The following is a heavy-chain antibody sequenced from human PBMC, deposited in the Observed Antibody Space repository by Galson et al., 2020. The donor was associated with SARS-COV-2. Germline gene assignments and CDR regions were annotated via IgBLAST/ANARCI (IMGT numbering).Heavy chain of an antibody. D-gene: IGHD4-17*01. CDR3: ARDNGDYSMGV. J-gene: IGHJ6*04. CDR1: GFTFSSYS. V-gene: IGHV3-21*01. Sequence: GESLKISCAASGFTFSSYSLHCVRQAPGKGLEWVSSISSSSSYIYYADSVKGRFTISRDNAKNSLYLQMNSLRAEDTAVYYCARDNGDYSMGVWCKGTTVTVSS. CDR2: ISSSSSYI.